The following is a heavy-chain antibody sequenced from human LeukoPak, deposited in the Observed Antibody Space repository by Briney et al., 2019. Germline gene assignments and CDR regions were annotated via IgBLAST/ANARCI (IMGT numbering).Heavy chain of an antibody. CDR1: GFTVSSNY. Sequence: GGSLRLSCAASGFTVSSNYMGWVREARGKGREWGAVIYSGGDTYYADSVKGRFTISRDNSKNMIYLEMSSLKAEDTAVYYCAKERSLEIAVAGTIFDYWGQGTLVTVSS. J-gene: IGHJ4*02. V-gene: IGHV3-66*01. CDR3: AKERSLEIAVAGTIFDY. CDR2: IYSGGDT. D-gene: IGHD6-19*01.